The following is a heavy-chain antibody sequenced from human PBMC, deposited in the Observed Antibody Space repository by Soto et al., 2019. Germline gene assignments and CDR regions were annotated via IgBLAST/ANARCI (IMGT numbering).Heavy chain of an antibody. CDR1: GYSFTSYW. CDR2: IYPGDSDS. D-gene: IGHD5-12*01. J-gene: IGHJ6*03. CDR3: ARRVSGYDGYYYYYMDV. V-gene: IGHV5-51*01. Sequence: GESLKISCKGSGYSFTSYWIGWVRQMPGKGLEWMGIIYPGDSDSRYSPSFQGQVTISADKSTSTAYLQWSSLKASDTAMYYCARRVSGYDGYYYYYMDVWGKGTTVTVSS.